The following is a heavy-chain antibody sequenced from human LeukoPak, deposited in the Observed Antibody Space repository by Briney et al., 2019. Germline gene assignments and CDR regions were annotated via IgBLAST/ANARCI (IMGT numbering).Heavy chain of an antibody. CDR3: AKVDGITIFEVFDY. J-gene: IGHJ4*02. CDR1: GFTFSSYA. Sequence: QPGRSLRLSCAASGFTFSSYAMHWVRQAPGKGLEWVAVISYDGSNKYYADSVKGRFTISRDNSKNTLYLQMNSLRAEDTALYYCAKVDGITIFEVFDYWGQGTLVTVSS. V-gene: IGHV3-30-3*01. CDR2: ISYDGSNK. D-gene: IGHD3-3*01.